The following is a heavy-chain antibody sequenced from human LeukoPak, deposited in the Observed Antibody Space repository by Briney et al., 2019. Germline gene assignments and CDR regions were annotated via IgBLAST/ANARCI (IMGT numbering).Heavy chain of an antibody. D-gene: IGHD3-22*01. V-gene: IGHV3-21*01. CDR3: ARDYYDSSGYYYPPGY. CDR1: GFTFSSYS. J-gene: IGHJ4*02. Sequence: GGSLRLPCAASGFTFSSYSMNWVRQAPGKGLEWVSSISSSSSYIYYADSVKGRFTISRDNAKNSLYLQMNSLRAEDTAVYYCARDYYDSSGYYYPPGYWGQGTLVTVSS. CDR2: ISSSSSYI.